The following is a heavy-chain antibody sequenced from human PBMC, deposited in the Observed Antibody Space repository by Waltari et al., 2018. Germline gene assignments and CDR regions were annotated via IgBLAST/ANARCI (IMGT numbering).Heavy chain of an antibody. CDR3: ARGAQGYSSSWYAVDY. J-gene: IGHJ4*02. Sequence: QVQLVQSGAEVKKPGASVKVSCKASGYTFTSYAMHWVRQAPGQRLEWMGWNKAGNGNTKSSQKFQGRVTITRDTAASTAYMELSSLRSEDTAVYYCARGAQGYSSSWYAVDYWGQGTLVTVSS. V-gene: IGHV1-3*01. D-gene: IGHD6-13*01. CDR1: GYTFTSYA. CDR2: NKAGNGNT.